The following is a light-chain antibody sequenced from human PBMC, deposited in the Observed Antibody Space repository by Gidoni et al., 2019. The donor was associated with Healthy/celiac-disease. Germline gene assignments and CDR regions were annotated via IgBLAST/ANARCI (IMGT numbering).Light chain of an antibody. CDR3: SSYAGSNNVV. CDR1: SSDVGGYNY. CDR2: EVS. V-gene: IGLV2-8*01. Sequence: QSALTQPPSASASPGQSVTISCTGTSSDVGGYNYVSWYQQHPGKAPKLMIYEVSKRPSGVPDRFFGSKSGNTASLTVSGLQAEDEADYYCSSYAGSNNVVFGGGTKLTVL. J-gene: IGLJ2*01.